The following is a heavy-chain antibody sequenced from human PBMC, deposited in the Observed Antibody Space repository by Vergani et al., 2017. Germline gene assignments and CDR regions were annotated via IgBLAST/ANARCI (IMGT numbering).Heavy chain of an antibody. CDR2: ISGQNFRT. V-gene: IGHV3-23*01. CDR3: AGPQGTGAYCYGGFDY. CDR1: GFTFTAHG. D-gene: IGHD2-21*01. J-gene: IGHJ4*02. Sequence: EVQLLESGGGSAQPGESLRLSCVASGFTFTAHGLNWVRQAPGKGLEWVSGISGQNFRTHYADSVKGRFTISRDNSKNTLSLQMNRLTAEDTAIYYCAGPQGTGAYCYGGFDYWSQGFLVTVSS.